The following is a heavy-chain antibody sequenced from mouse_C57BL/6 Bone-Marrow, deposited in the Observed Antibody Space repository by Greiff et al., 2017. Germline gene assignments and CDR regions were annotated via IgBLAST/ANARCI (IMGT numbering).Heavy chain of an antibody. V-gene: IGHV5-4*01. J-gene: IGHJ2*01. CDR2: ISDGGSYT. Sequence: DVHLVESGGGLVKPGGSLKLSCAASGFTFSSYAMSWVRQTPEKRLEWVATISDGGSYTYYPDNVKGRFTISRDNAKNNLYLQMSHLKSEDTAMYYCARSYYYGSYYWGQGTTLTVSS. D-gene: IGHD1-1*01. CDR1: GFTFSSYA. CDR3: ARSYYYGSYY.